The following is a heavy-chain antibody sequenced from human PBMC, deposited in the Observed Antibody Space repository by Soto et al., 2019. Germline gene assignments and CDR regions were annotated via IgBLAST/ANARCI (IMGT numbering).Heavy chain of an antibody. V-gene: IGHV3-21*01. D-gene: IGHD4-17*01. CDR1: GFTFSSYS. CDR3: ARDRTTVTTPFDY. J-gene: IGHJ4*02. CDR2: ISSSSSYI. Sequence: VQLVESGGGLVKPGGSLRLSCAASGFTFSSYSMNWVRQAPGKGLEWVSSISSSSSYIYYADSVKGRFTISRDNAKNSLYLQMNSLRAEDTVVYYCARDRTTVTTPFDYWGQGTLVTVSS.